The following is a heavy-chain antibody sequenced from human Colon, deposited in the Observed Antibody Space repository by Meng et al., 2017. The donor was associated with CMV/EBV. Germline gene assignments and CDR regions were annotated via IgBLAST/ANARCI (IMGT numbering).Heavy chain of an antibody. CDR2: IYSAGTST. Sequence: GGSLRLSCAASGFTFSSYWMHWVRQAPGKGLEWVSLIYSAGTSTYYADSVKGRFTISRANSKNTLYLQMTTLRVEDTALYYCAKSPHPRSGYYNAGFDPWGQGTLVTVSS. CDR3: AKSPHPRSGYYNAGFDP. J-gene: IGHJ5*02. D-gene: IGHD3-22*01. V-gene: IGHV3-23*03. CDR1: GFTFSSYW.